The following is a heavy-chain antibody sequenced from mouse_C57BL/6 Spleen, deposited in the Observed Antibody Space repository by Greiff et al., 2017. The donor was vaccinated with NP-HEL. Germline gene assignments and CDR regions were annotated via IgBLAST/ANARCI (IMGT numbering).Heavy chain of an antibody. V-gene: IGHV14-2*01. CDR1: GFNIKDYY. J-gene: IGHJ3*01. CDR2: IDPEDGET. CDR3: ALLYYGSSRFAY. D-gene: IGHD1-1*01. Sequence: EVQLQQSGAELVKPGASVKLSCTASGFNIKDYYMHWVKQRTEQGLEWIGRIDPEDGETKYAPKFQGKATITADTSSNTAYLQLSSLTSEDTAVYYCALLYYGSSRFAYWGQGTLVTVSA.